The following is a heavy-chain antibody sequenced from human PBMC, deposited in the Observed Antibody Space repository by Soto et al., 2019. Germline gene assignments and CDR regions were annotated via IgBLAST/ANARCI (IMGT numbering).Heavy chain of an antibody. CDR3: ARGGASWSGYAHWFDP. D-gene: IGHD3-3*01. CDR1: GGSISSYY. CDR2: IYYSGST. V-gene: IGHV4-59*01. J-gene: IGHJ5*02. Sequence: PSETLSLTCTVSGGSISSYYWSWIRQPPGKGLEWIGYIYYSGSTNYNPSLKSRVTISVDTSKNQFSLKLSSVTAADTAVYYCARGGASWSGYAHWFDPWGQGTLVTVSS.